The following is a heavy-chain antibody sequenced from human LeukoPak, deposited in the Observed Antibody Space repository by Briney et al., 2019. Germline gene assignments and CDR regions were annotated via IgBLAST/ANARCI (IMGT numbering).Heavy chain of an antibody. CDR3: ARAPGRWLQSSPFDY. D-gene: IGHD5-24*01. J-gene: IGHJ4*02. CDR2: INHSGST. V-gene: IGHV4-34*01. CDR1: GGSFSGYY. Sequence: PSETLSPTCAVYGGSFSGYYWSWIRQPPGKGLEWIGEINHSGSTNYNPSLKSRVTISVDTSKNQFSLKLSSVTAADTAVYYCARAPGRWLQSSPFDYWGQGTLVTVSS.